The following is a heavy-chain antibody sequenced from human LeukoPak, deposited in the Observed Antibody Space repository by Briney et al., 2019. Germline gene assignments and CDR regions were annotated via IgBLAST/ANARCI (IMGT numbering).Heavy chain of an antibody. D-gene: IGHD1-26*01. CDR3: ARDQMGMNWFDP. CDR1: GGSFSGYY. Sequence: SETLSLTCAVYGGSFSGYYWSWIRQPSGKGLEWIGYIYYSGSTNYNPSLKSRVTISIDTSKNQFSLKLSSVTAADTAVYYCARDQMGMNWFDPWGQGTLVTVSS. J-gene: IGHJ5*02. CDR2: IYYSGST. V-gene: IGHV4-59*01.